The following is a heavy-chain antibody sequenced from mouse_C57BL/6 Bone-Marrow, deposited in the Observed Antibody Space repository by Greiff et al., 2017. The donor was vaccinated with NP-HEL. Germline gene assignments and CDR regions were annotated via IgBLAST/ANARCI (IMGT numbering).Heavy chain of an antibody. V-gene: IGHV5-4*01. J-gene: IGHJ2*01. Sequence: EVLRVESGGGLVKPGGSLKLSCSASGFTFSSYAMSWVRQTPEKRLVWVATISDGGSYNYYPDNVKGRFTVSRDNAKNNLYLQMSHLNAEDTAMYYCARDCGYFDYWGQGTTLTVSS. CDR2: ISDGGSYN. CDR1: GFTFSSYA. CDR3: ARDCGYFDY.